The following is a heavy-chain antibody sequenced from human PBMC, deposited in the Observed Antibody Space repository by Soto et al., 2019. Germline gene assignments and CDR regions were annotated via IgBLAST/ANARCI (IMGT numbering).Heavy chain of an antibody. V-gene: IGHV3-74*01. Sequence: HPGGSLRLSCAASGFTFSPYIMHWVRQAPGKGLVWVSRINSDGSNRDYADSVKGRFTISRDNAKNTLYLQMNSLGAEDTAVYYCAKGGCSSTSCLDYWGQGTLVTVSS. CDR2: INSDGSNR. J-gene: IGHJ4*02. D-gene: IGHD2-2*01. CDR3: AKGGCSSTSCLDY. CDR1: GFTFSPYI.